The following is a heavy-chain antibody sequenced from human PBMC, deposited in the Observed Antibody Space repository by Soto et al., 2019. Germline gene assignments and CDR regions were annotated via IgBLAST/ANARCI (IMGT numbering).Heavy chain of an antibody. CDR2: ISSSGGST. CDR3: AKEPPRSTGDAFDI. V-gene: IGHV3-23*01. CDR1: GFTFSSYA. Sequence: PGGSLRLSCAASGFTFSSYAMSWVRQAPGKGLEWVSAISSSGGSTYYADSVKGRFTISRDNSPNTLYLQMNDLRAEDTGLYFCAKEPPRSTGDAFDIWGQGTMVTVSS. J-gene: IGHJ3*02. D-gene: IGHD1-1*01.